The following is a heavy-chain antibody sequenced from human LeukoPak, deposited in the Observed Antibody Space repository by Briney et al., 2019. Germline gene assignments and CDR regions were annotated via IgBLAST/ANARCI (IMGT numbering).Heavy chain of an antibody. J-gene: IGHJ3*02. CDR2: ISSSSYI. CDR3: ATPPYSSSWYGAFDI. CDR1: GFTFSSYS. Sequence: PGGSLRLSCAAFGFTFSSYSLNWVRQAPGKGLEWVSSISSSSYIYYADSVKGRFTISRDNAKNSLYLQMNSLRAEDTAVYYCATPPYSSSWYGAFDIWGQGTMVTVSS. V-gene: IGHV3-21*01. D-gene: IGHD6-13*01.